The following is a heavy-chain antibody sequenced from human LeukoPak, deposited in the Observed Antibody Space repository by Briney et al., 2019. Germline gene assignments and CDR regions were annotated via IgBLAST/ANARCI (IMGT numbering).Heavy chain of an antibody. CDR2: ISTRSTHI. CDR1: EFTFSNYS. V-gene: IGHV3-21*01. CDR3: ARGIDN. Sequence: GGSLRLSCVASEFTFSNYSMNWVRQAPGKGLEWVASISTRSTHIYYADSVKGRFTISRDNAKNSLYLQMNSLRGEDTAVYYCARGIDNWGQGTLVTVSS. J-gene: IGHJ4*02.